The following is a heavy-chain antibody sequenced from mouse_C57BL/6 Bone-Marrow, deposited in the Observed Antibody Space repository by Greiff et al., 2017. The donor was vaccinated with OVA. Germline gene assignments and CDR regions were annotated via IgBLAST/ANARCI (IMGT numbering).Heavy chain of an antibody. V-gene: IGHV1-78*01. Sequence: VQLQQSDAELVKPGASVKISCKVSGYTFTDHTIHWMKQRPEQGLEWIGYIYPRDGSTKYNEKFKGKATLTADKSSSTAYMQLNSLTSEDSAVYFCASRATVVEGEWYFDVWGTGTTVTVSS. CDR3: ASRATVVEGEWYFDV. CDR2: IYPRDGST. J-gene: IGHJ1*03. CDR1: GYTFTDHT. D-gene: IGHD1-1*01.